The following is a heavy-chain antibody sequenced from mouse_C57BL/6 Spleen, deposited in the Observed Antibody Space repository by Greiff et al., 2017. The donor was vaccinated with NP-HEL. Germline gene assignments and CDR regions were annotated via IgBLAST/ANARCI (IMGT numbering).Heavy chain of an antibody. Sequence: VQLKESGPELVKPGDSVKISCKASGYSFTGYFMNWVMQSHGKSLEWIGRINPYNGDTFYNQKFKGKATLTVDKSSSTAHMALRSLTSGDSAVYYCAIRGHYYRSSYWYFDVWGTGTTVTVSS. CDR3: AIRGHYYRSSYWYFDV. CDR2: INPYNGDT. D-gene: IGHD1-1*01. CDR1: GYSFTGYF. V-gene: IGHV1-20*01. J-gene: IGHJ1*03.